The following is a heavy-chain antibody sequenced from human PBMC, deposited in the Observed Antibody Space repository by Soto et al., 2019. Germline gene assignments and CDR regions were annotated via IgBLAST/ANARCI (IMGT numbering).Heavy chain of an antibody. CDR2: VFHSGTS. D-gene: IGHD3-22*01. V-gene: IGHV4-38-2*01. CDR1: GYSINNVHY. CDR3: ARTVNYYDNSGYYF. Sequence: PSETLSLTCAVYGYSINNVHYWAWIRQPPGKGLEWIGSVFHSGTSYHNPSLKSRLTISVDTSKNQFSLRLSSVTAADTAVYYCARTVNYYDNSGYYFWGPGTLVTVSS. J-gene: IGHJ4*02.